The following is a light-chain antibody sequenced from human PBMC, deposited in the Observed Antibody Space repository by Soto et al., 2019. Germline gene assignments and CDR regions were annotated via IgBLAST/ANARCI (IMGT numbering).Light chain of an antibody. CDR1: QSVLYSSNNKDT. CDR2: WAS. Sequence: DIVMTQSPDSLAVSLGERATINCRSSQSVLYSSNNKDTIAWYQQKPGQPPRLLIYWASTRESGVPDRFSGSASGTDFTLTISSLQAEDVAVYYCQQYYDLLTFGGGTKVEIK. CDR3: QQYYDLLT. J-gene: IGKJ4*01. V-gene: IGKV4-1*01.